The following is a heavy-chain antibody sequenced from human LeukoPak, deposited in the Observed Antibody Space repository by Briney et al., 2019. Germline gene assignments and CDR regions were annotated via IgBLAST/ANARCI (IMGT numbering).Heavy chain of an antibody. J-gene: IGHJ6*02. D-gene: IGHD1-26*01. CDR2: IKEDGSAK. V-gene: IGHV3-7*04. Sequence: GGSLRLSCAASGFTFSTYWMTGVRQAPGKGPERVANIKEDGSAKYYVDSVKGRFTISRDNAKKPLYLQMNSPRAEDTAVYYWARDSQGHGANDIWGQGTMVTVSS. CDR1: GFTFSTYW. CDR3: ARDSQGHGANDI.